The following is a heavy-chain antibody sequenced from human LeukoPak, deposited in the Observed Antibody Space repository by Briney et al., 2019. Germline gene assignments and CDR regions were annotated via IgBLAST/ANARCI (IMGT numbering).Heavy chain of an antibody. J-gene: IGHJ4*02. CDR1: GYTFTTYG. V-gene: IGHV1-18*01. D-gene: IGHD2-2*01. CDR3: ALIPYCTTATCYYFDY. CDR2: ISTYSGDT. Sequence: ASVKVSCKASGYTFTTYGISWVRQAPGQGLEWMGWISTYSGDTKFAQTLQGRVTMTADTSTSTTYMELRSLRSDDTAVYYCALIPYCTTATCYYFDYWGQGTLDTVSS.